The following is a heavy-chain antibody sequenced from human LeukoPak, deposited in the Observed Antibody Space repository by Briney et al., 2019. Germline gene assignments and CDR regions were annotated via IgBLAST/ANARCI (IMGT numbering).Heavy chain of an antibody. D-gene: IGHD2-2*01. CDR1: GFTFSSYA. V-gene: IGHV3-23*01. J-gene: IGHJ6*03. CDR3: AREGVVVVPAAGTPYYYYYMDV. CDR2: FSGSGGST. Sequence: GGSLRLSCAASGFTFSSYAMSWVRQAPGKGLECISGFSGSGGSTYYADSVKGRFTISRDNAQNSLYLQMNSLRAEDTAVYYCAREGVVVVPAAGTPYYYYYMDVWGKGTTVTVSS.